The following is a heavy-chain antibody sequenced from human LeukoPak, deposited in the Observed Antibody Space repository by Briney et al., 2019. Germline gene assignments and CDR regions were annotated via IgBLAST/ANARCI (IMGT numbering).Heavy chain of an antibody. CDR3: ARDPKGGSGSE. D-gene: IGHD3-10*01. CDR2: IYTSGST. CDR1: GGSISSGSYY. J-gene: IGHJ4*02. V-gene: IGHV4-61*02. Sequence: SETLSLTCTVSGGSISSGSYYWSWIRQPAGKGLEWIGRIYTSGSTNYNPSLKSRVTISVDTSKNQFSLKLSSVTAADTAVYYCARDPKGGSGSEWGQGTLVTVSS.